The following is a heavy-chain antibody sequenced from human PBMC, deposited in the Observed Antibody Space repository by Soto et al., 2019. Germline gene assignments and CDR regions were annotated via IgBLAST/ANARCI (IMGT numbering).Heavy chain of an antibody. D-gene: IGHD5-18*01. CDR3: AHRTIQVYGMDV. CDR2: MYWDDDK. Sequence: QITLKESGPTLVKPTQTLTLTCTFSGFSLSTSGVGVGWIRQPPGKALEWLALMYWDDDKRYSPSLRSRLTITKDTSKNQVVLTMTNMDPVDTATYYCAHRTIQVYGMDVWGQGTTVTVSS. J-gene: IGHJ6*02. V-gene: IGHV2-5*02. CDR1: GFSLSTSGVG.